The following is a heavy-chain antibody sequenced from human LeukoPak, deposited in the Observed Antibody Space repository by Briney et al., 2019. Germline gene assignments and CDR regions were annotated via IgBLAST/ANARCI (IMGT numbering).Heavy chain of an antibody. CDR2: MDPHSGKT. CDR3: ARLWDPLTTTDY. J-gene: IGHJ4*02. Sequence: ASVKVSCKASGYPFNNYDINWVRQATGQGLEWMGWMDPHSGKTGYAQNFQGRVTMTRDTSISTAYMELSSLRSEDTAVYYCARLWDPLTTTDYWGQGTLVTVSS. CDR1: GYPFNNYD. V-gene: IGHV1-8*01. D-gene: IGHD1-1*01.